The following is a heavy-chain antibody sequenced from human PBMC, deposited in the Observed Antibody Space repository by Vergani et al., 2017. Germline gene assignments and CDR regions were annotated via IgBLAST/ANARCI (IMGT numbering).Heavy chain of an antibody. CDR1: GFTVSSNY. CDR3: ARDLRLLYNRFDP. J-gene: IGHJ5*02. V-gene: IGHV3-66*02. Sequence: EVQLVESGGGLVQPGGSLRLSCAASGFTVSSNYMSWVRQAPGKGLEWVSVIYSGGSTYYADSVKGRFTISRDNSKNTLYLQMSSLRAEDTAVYYCARDLRLLYNRFDPWGQGTLVTVSS. CDR2: IYSGGST. D-gene: IGHD1-14*01.